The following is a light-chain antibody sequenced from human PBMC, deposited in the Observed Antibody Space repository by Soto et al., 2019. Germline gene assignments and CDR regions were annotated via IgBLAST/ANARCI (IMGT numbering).Light chain of an antibody. CDR1: QSMSSY. V-gene: IGKV1-39*01. Sequence: DIQMTQSPSSLSTSVGDRVTITCWASQSMSSYLNWYQQKPGKAPKLLIYAASSLQSGVPSRFSGSGSGTDFTLTISSLQPEDFATYYCQQSYSTPITFGQGTRLEIK. J-gene: IGKJ5*01. CDR3: QQSYSTPIT. CDR2: AAS.